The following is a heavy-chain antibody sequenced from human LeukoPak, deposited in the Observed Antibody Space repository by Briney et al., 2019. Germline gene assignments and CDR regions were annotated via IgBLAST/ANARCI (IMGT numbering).Heavy chain of an antibody. V-gene: IGHV3-53*01. CDR1: GFTVSSNY. D-gene: IGHD3-22*01. J-gene: IGHJ4*02. CDR2: IYSGGST. Sequence: PGGSLRLSCAASGFTVSSNYMSWARQAPGKGLEWVSVIYSGGSTCYADSVKGRFTISRDNSKNTLYLQMNSLRAEDTAVYYCARGYDSSGYYNGSWGQGTLVTVSS. CDR3: ARGYDSSGYYNGS.